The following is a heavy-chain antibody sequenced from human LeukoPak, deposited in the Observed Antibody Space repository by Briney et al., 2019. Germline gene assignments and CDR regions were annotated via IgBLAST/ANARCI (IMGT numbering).Heavy chain of an antibody. J-gene: IGHJ4*02. V-gene: IGHV3-30-3*01. CDR1: GFTFSSYA. CDR3: ARGQISYYFDY. Sequence: GGSLRLSCAASGFTFSSYAMHWVRQAPGKGLEWVAVISYDGSNKYYADSVKGRFTISRDNSKNTLYLQMNSLRAEDTAVYYCARGQISYYFDYWGQGTLVTVSS. D-gene: IGHD3-3*01. CDR2: ISYDGSNK.